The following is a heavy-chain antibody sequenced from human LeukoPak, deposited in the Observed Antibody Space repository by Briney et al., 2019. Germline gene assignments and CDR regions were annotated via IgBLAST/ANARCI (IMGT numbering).Heavy chain of an antibody. J-gene: IGHJ4*02. Sequence: GGSLRLSCAASGFTFSKYWMLWARHAPGRGLESVSRINTDGTVTTYADSVKGRFTVSRDNADNTMFLQINSVRDEDTAVYYCATKQWLAPPPDSWGQGTPVTVSS. CDR3: ATKQWLAPPPDS. CDR1: GFTFSKYW. V-gene: IGHV3-74*01. CDR2: INTDGTVT. D-gene: IGHD6-19*01.